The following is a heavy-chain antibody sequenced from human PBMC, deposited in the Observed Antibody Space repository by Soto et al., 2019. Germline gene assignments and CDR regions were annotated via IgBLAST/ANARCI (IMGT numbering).Heavy chain of an antibody. CDR3: ATRALSYFGSGTSDY. V-gene: IGHV4-34*01. CDR2: INHTGGT. D-gene: IGHD3-10*01. J-gene: IGHJ4*02. CDR1: GGSFSGYY. Sequence: SETLSLTCTVDGGSFSGYYWSWIRQPPGKRLEWIGEINHTGGTNDNPSLKSRVTMSLDTSKNQFSLRLSSVTAADTAVYYCATRALSYFGSGTSDYWGQGTLVTVSS.